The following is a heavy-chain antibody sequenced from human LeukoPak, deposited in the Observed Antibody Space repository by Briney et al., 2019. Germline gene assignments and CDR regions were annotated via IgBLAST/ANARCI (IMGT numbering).Heavy chain of an antibody. Sequence: SETLSLTCAVYGGSFSGYYWSWIRQPPGKGLEWIGEINHSGSTNYNPSLKSRVTISVDTSKNQFSLKLSSVTAADTAVYYCARAKTRAGFWSGPYFDYWGQGTLVTVSS. V-gene: IGHV4-34*01. CDR3: ARAKTRAGFWSGPYFDY. CDR1: GGSFSGYY. CDR2: INHSGST. J-gene: IGHJ4*02. D-gene: IGHD3-3*01.